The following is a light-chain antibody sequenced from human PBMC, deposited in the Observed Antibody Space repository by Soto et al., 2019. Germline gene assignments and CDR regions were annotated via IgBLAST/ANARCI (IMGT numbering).Light chain of an antibody. V-gene: IGKV3-11*01. Sequence: EILFTKSPAPLSSFPGDRGTPSLRASQAVNTRLAWYQHKPGQAPRLLIYLASNRAAGVPARFSGSGSGTDFTLTISDVEPEDFAVYYCHQRQSWPRTFGQGTKVDIK. CDR3: HQRQSWPRT. J-gene: IGKJ1*01. CDR2: LAS. CDR1: QAVNTR.